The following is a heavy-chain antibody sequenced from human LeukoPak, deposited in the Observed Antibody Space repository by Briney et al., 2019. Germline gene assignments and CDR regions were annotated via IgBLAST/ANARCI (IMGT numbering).Heavy chain of an antibody. J-gene: IGHJ4*02. V-gene: IGHV4-34*01. Sequence: SETLSLTCAVYGGSFSGYYWSWIRQPPGKGLEWIGEINHSGSTNYNPSLKSRVTLSADTSKNQFSLKLSSVTAADTAVYYCARGRERYFDWLLSTWGQGTLVTVSS. CDR3: ARGRERYFDWLLST. CDR2: INHSGST. D-gene: IGHD3-9*01. CDR1: GGSFSGYY.